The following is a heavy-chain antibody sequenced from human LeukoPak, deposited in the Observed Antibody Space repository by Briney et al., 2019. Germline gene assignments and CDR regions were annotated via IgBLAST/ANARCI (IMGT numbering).Heavy chain of an antibody. CDR2: IYYSGIT. D-gene: IGHD3-22*01. J-gene: IGHJ5*02. V-gene: IGHV4-59*13. CDR3: ARETIIVGRAEFGP. CDR1: GGSFSSSY. Sequence: SGPLSFPCTAPGGSFSSSYWSWFRQPPGKDLEWMGYIYYSGITNYNPSLKSRVTISVDTSKNQFSLKLSSVTAADTAVYYCARETIIVGRAEFGPWGQGTLVTVSS.